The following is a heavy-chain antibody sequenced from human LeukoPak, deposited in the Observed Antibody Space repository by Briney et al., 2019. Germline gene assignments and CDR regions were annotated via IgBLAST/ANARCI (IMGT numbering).Heavy chain of an antibody. Sequence: PGGSLRLSCAASGFTFSSYWMSWVRQAPGKGLEWVANIKQDGSEKYYVDSVKGRFTISRDNAKNSLYVQMNSLRAEDTAVYYCTRPSTDMIVVPPAGDYWGQGTLVTVSS. CDR1: GFTFSSYW. CDR2: IKQDGSEK. V-gene: IGHV3-7*01. D-gene: IGHD3-22*01. CDR3: TRPSTDMIVVPPAGDY. J-gene: IGHJ4*02.